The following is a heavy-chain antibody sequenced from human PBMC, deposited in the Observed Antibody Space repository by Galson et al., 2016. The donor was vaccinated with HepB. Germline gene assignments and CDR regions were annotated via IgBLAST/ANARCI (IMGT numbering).Heavy chain of an antibody. CDR3: ARAVMLGRGVDV. CDR2: TFYRSTWEN. CDR1: GDSVYNNGAA. D-gene: IGHD3-10*01. J-gene: IGHJ6*02. V-gene: IGHV6-1*01. Sequence: CAISGDSVYNNGAAWVWIRQSPSRGLEWLGRTFYRSTWENHYAGAVKDRITISPDTSRNQFSLHLNSVTPEDTAVYYCARAVMLGRGVDVCGQGTTVTVSS.